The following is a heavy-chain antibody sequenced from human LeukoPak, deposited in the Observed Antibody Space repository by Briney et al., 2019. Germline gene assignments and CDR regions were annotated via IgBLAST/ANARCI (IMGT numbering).Heavy chain of an antibody. J-gene: IGHJ4*02. CDR1: GFTVSSNY. V-gene: IGHV3-66*01. CDR3: ARGDYGDYLFPFDY. D-gene: IGHD4-17*01. Sequence: GGSLRLSCAASGFTVSSNYMSWVRQAPGKGLEWVSVIYSGGSTYYADSVKGRFTISRDNSKNTLYLQMNSLRAEDTAVYYCARGDYGDYLFPFDYWGQGTLVTVSS. CDR2: IYSGGST.